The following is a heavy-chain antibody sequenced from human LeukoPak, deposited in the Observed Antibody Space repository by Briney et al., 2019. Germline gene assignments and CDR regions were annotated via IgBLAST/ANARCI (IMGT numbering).Heavy chain of an antibody. CDR2: ISWNSGSI. D-gene: IGHD2-15*01. V-gene: IGHV3-9*01. CDR1: GFTFDDYA. CDR3: AKAVKGYCSGGRCCSLDY. Sequence: PGRSLRLSCAASGFTFDDYAMHWGRQAPGKGLEWGSGISWNSGSIGYADSVKGGFTISRDNAKNSLYLQMNSVRAEAKALYYCAKAVKGYCSGGRCCSLDYWGQGTLVNVSS. J-gene: IGHJ4*02.